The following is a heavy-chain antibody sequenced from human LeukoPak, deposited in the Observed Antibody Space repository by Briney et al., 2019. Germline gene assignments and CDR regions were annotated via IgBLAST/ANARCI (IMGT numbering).Heavy chain of an antibody. J-gene: IGHJ3*02. D-gene: IGHD4-23*01. Sequence: SETLSLTCAVYGGSFSGYYWNWVRQPPGRGLEWTGEINHSGTTKYNPSLKSRVTISVDTSKNQFSLKLSSVTAADTAVYYCAMVTTVITRAFDIWDQGTMVTVSS. CDR1: GGSFSGYY. CDR2: INHSGTT. CDR3: AMVTTVITRAFDI. V-gene: IGHV4-34*01.